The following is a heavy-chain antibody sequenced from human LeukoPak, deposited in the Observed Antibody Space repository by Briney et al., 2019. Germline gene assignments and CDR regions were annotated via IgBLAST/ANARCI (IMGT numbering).Heavy chain of an antibody. CDR2: IYYSGST. Sequence: PSETLSLTCTVSGGSISSSSYYWGWIRQPPGKGLEWIGSIYYSGSTYYNPSLKSRVTISVDTSKNQFSLKLNSVTAADTAVYYCARPNLYSYGFSDYWGQGTLVTVSS. CDR3: ARPNLYSYGFSDY. CDR1: GGSISSSSYY. J-gene: IGHJ4*02. V-gene: IGHV4-39*01. D-gene: IGHD5-18*01.